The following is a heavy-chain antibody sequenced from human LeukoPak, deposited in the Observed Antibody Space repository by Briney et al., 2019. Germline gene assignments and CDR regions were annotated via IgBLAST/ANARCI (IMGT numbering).Heavy chain of an antibody. V-gene: IGHV4-30-2*01. Sequence: SETLSLTCAVSGGSISSDTYSWSWIRQPPGKGLEWIGYIYPSGSTYYNPSLKSRVTISVDTSKNQFSLYVRSVTAADTAVYYCARGPQKPYNDHDGSFDPWGQGTLVTVSS. CDR3: ARGPQKPYNDHDGSFDP. D-gene: IGHD3-10*01. J-gene: IGHJ5*02. CDR2: IYPSGST. CDR1: GGSISSDTYS.